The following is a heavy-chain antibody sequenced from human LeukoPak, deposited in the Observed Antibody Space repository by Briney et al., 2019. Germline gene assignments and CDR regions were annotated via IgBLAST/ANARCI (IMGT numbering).Heavy chain of an antibody. CDR1: GFTFTSYG. J-gene: IGHJ3*02. Sequence: ASVKVSCKASGFTFTSYGISWVRQAPGQGREWMGGSSAHNGDTNYAQNIQGRVTMTTDTSTTTAYMELRSLRSDDTAVYYCAREAYCSGGSCYPGALDTWGQGTMVTVSS. CDR2: SSAHNGDT. CDR3: AREAYCSGGSCYPGALDT. V-gene: IGHV1-18*01. D-gene: IGHD2-15*01.